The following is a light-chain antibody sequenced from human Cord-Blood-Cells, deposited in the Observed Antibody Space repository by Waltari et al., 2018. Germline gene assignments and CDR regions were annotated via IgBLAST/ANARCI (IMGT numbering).Light chain of an antibody. J-gene: IGLJ2*01. V-gene: IGLV2-14*01. CDR3: SSYTSSSTLV. CDR2: DGR. Sequence: QSALTQPASVSGSTGQSITISCTGTSSDVGGHNYVPWYQQHPGKAPKLMIYDGRNRRSGVFNRFSGSKSGNTASLTISGLQAEDEADYYCSSYTSSSTLVFGGGTKLTVL. CDR1: SSDVGGHNY.